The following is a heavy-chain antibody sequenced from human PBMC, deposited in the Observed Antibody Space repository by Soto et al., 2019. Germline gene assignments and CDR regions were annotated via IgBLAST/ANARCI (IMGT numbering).Heavy chain of an antibody. V-gene: IGHV3-7*01. J-gene: IGHJ6*02. CDR2: IKQDGSEK. D-gene: IGHD3-3*01. CDR3: ARDRVLRFLEWLPYYGMDV. CDR1: GFTFSSYW. Sequence: EVQLVESGGGLVQPGGSLRLSCAASGFTFSSYWMSWVRQAPGKGLEWVANIKQDGSEKYYVDSVKGRFTISRDIAKHSLYVQMNSLRAEDTAVYYCARDRVLRFLEWLPYYGMDVWGQGTTVTVSS.